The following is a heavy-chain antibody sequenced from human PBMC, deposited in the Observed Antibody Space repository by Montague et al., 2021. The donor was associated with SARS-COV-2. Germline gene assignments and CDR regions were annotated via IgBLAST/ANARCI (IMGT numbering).Heavy chain of an antibody. D-gene: IGHD5-12*01. J-gene: IGHJ4*02. Sequence: SETLSLTCTVAGGFISSSNYYWGWIRQPPGKGLEWIGSLFYSGSSFYNPSLKSRVTISVDTSKNQFSLRLSSVTAADTAVYYCVAEWLAIYYFDFWGQGTLVTVSS. CDR3: VAEWLAIYYFDF. CDR2: LFYSGSS. CDR1: GGFISSSNYY. V-gene: IGHV4-39*01.